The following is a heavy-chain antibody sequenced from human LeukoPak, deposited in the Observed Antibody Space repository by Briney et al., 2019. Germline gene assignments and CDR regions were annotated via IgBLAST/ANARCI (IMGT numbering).Heavy chain of an antibody. CDR3: ARDRVAAAGTYDY. V-gene: IGHV4-31*03. D-gene: IGHD6-13*01. CDR2: IYYSGST. Sequence: SETLSLTCTVSGGSISSGGYYWSWIRQHPGKGLEWIGYIYYSGSTYYNPSLKSRVTISVDTSKNQFSLKLSSATAADTAVYYCARDRVAAAGTYDYWGQGTLVTVSS. CDR1: GGSISSGGYY. J-gene: IGHJ4*02.